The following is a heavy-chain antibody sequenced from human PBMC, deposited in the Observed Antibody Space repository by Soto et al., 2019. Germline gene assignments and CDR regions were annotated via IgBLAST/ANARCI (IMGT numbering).Heavy chain of an antibody. CDR3: ARVGLYDSSGYYYFDY. V-gene: IGHV4-59*01. CDR2: IYYSGST. D-gene: IGHD3-22*01. CDR1: GGSISSYY. J-gene: IGHJ4*02. Sequence: SETLSLTCTGSGGSISSYYWSWIRQPPGKGLEWIGYIYYSGSTNYNPSLKSRVTISVDTSKNQFSLKLSSVTAADTAVYYCARVGLYDSSGYYYFDYWGQGTLVTVSS.